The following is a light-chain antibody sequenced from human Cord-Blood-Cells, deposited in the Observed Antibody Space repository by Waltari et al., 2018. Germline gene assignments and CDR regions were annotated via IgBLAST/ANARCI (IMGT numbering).Light chain of an antibody. Sequence: QSALSQLASVSGATGQSITNSCTGTSTAVDGYNYHSWYQPHPGKATKLMIYDVSNRPSVVSNRFSGSKSGNTASLTISWIQAEDEADYYCSTYTSSSLVVFGGGTKLTVL. CDR3: STYTSSSLVV. J-gene: IGLJ2*01. CDR2: DVS. V-gene: IGLV2-14*01. CDR1: STAVDGYNY.